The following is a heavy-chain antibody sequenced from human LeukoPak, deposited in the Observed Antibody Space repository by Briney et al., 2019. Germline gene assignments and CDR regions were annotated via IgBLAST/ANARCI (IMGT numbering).Heavy chain of an antibody. CDR2: INPNSGGT. Sequence: ASVKVSCKASGYTFTGYYMHWVRQAPGQGLEWMGWINPNSGGTNYAQKFQGRVTMTRDTSISTAYMELSRLRSGDTAVYYCARTGYCSSTSCYVYLGAFDIWGQGTMVTVSS. CDR3: ARTGYCSSTSCYVYLGAFDI. V-gene: IGHV1-2*02. J-gene: IGHJ3*02. CDR1: GYTFTGYY. D-gene: IGHD2-2*03.